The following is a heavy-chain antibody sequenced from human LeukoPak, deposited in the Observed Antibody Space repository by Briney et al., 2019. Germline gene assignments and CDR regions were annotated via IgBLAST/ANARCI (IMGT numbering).Heavy chain of an antibody. CDR2: ICYRGST. CDR3: ARRGLGFGERNCFDP. V-gene: IGHV4-39*01. CDR1: SDSISSGDYN. Sequence: KPSETLSLTCTVSSDSISSGDYNWGWIRQPPGKGLGRLATICYRGSTYYNPSLKRRVTISVDTSKNQLSLKLSSVTAADTAVYYCARRGLGFGERNCFDPWGQGTLVTVSS. D-gene: IGHD3-10*01. J-gene: IGHJ5*02.